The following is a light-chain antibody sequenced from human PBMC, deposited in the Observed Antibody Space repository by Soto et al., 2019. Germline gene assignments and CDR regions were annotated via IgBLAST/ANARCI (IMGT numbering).Light chain of an antibody. CDR3: SSHAGIINVV. V-gene: IGLV2-8*01. CDR2: EVT. J-gene: IGLJ3*02. Sequence: QSALTQPPSASGSPGQSVTISCTGTSSDVGGYNYVSWYQQHPGKAPKLMIYEVTKRPSGVPDRFSGSKSGNTASLTVSGLQAEDEADYYCSSHAGIINVVFGGGTKVTVL. CDR1: SSDVGGYNY.